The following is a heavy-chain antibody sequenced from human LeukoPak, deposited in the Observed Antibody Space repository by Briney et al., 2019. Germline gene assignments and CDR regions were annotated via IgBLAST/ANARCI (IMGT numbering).Heavy chain of an antibody. CDR1: GLTFDDYG. V-gene: IGHV3-20*04. Sequence: GGSLRLSCAASGLTFDDYGMSWVRQAPGKGLEWVSGINWNGGSTGYADSVKGRFTISRDNAKNSLYLQMNSLRAEDTALYYCARVPDYGDYGDAFDIWGQGTMVTVSS. D-gene: IGHD4-17*01. CDR2: INWNGGST. CDR3: ARVPDYGDYGDAFDI. J-gene: IGHJ3*02.